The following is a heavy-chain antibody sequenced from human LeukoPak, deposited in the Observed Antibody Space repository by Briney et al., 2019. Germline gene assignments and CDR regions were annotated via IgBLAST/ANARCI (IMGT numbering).Heavy chain of an antibody. CDR2: IYYSGST. D-gene: IGHD2-15*01. V-gene: IGHV4-59*12. CDR1: GGSISSYY. CDR3: ARESGGYDY. Sequence: SETLSLTCTVSGGSISSYYWSWIRQPPGKGLEWIGYIYYSGSTNYNPSLKSRVTISVDTSKNQFSLKLSSVTAADTAVYYCARESGGYDYWGQGTLVTVPS. J-gene: IGHJ4*02.